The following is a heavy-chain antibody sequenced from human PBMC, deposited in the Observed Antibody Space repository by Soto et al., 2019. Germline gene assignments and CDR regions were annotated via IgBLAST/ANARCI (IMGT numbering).Heavy chain of an antibody. D-gene: IGHD3-22*01. CDR3: AHSRSGYYGYYFDY. CDR1: GFSLSISGVG. J-gene: IGHJ4*02. CDR2: IYWNDVK. V-gene: IGHV2-5*01. Sequence: SGPTLVNPTQTLTLTCTFSGFSLSISGVGVGWIRQPPGKALEWLAVIYWNDVKRYSPSLKRRLTITKDTSKNQMVLTMTNMDPVDTATYYCAHSRSGYYGYYFDYWGQGTLDTVSS.